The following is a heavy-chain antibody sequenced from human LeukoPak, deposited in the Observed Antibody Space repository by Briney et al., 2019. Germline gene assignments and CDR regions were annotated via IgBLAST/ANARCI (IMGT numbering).Heavy chain of an antibody. CDR1: GDSVSSNSVA. V-gene: IGHV6-1*01. J-gene: IGHJ4*02. Sequence: SQTLSLTCAISGDSVSSNSVAWNWIRQSPSRGLEWLGRTYYRSKWYNDYAVSVKSRITINPDTSKNQFSLQLNSVTPEDTAVYYCAREGGYSGSYRDCYFDYWGQGTLVTVSS. D-gene: IGHD1-26*01. CDR2: TYYRSKWYN. CDR3: AREGGYSGSYRDCYFDY.